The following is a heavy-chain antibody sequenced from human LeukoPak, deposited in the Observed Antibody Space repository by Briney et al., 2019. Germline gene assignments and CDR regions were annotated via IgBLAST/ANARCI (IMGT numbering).Heavy chain of an antibody. D-gene: IGHD6-19*01. Sequence: PGGPLRLSCAASGFTFSNYWMHWVRQAPGKGLVWVSRINSDGSRTNYADSVKGRFTISRDNAKNTLYLQMNSLRAEDTAVYYCARTPWLHLDYWGQGTLVTVSS. CDR3: ARTPWLHLDY. V-gene: IGHV3-74*01. CDR1: GFTFSNYW. CDR2: INSDGSRT. J-gene: IGHJ4*02.